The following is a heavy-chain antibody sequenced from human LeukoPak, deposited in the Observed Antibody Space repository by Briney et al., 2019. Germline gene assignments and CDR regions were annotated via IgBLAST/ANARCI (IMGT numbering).Heavy chain of an antibody. V-gene: IGHV3-23*01. CDR1: GFTFSSYA. J-gene: IGHJ4*02. CDR3: AKSRRQLRFLEWSSFDY. CDR2: ISGSGGST. D-gene: IGHD3-3*01. Sequence: GSLRLSCAASGFTFSSYAMSWVRQAPGKGLEWVSAISGSGGSTYYADSVRGRFTISRDDSKNTLYLQMNSLRAEDTAVYYCAKSRRQLRFLEWSSFDYWGQGTLVTVSS.